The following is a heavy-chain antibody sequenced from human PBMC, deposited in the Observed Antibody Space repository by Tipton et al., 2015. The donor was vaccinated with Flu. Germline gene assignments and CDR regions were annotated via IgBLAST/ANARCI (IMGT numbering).Heavy chain of an antibody. V-gene: IGHV4-34*01. D-gene: IGHD6-13*01. CDR3: ASQYRSSWYAAFDI. J-gene: IGHJ3*02. CDR2: INHSGST. Sequence: GLVKPSETLSLTCAVYGGSFSGYYWSWIRQPPGKGLEWIGEINHSGSTNYNPSLKSRVTISVDTSKNQFSLKLSSVTAADTAVYYCASQYRSSWYAAFDIWGQGTMVTVSS. CDR1: GGSFSGYY.